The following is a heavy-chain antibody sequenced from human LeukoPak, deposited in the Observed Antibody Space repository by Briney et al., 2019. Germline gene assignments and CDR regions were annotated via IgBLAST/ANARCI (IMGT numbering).Heavy chain of an antibody. Sequence: GGSLRLSCVAFGFTFSSSWMTTVRQAPGKGLEWVASIREDGRQKTAVDSVRGRFTISSDNAKNSVYLQMDSLRAEDTAVYYCARGPTNGQAFDYWGQGTLVSVSS. V-gene: IGHV3-7*01. CDR1: GFTFSSSW. J-gene: IGHJ4*02. D-gene: IGHD2-8*01. CDR3: ARGPTNGQAFDY. CDR2: IREDGRQK.